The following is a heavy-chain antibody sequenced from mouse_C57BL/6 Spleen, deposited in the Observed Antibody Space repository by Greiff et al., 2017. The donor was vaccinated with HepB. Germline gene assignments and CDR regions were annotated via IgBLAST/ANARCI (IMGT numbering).Heavy chain of an antibody. Sequence: EVQGVESGGGLVKPGGSLKLSCAASGFTFSSYAMSWVRQTPEKRLEWVATISDGGSYTYYPDNVKGRFTISRDNAKNNLYLQMSHLKSEDTAMYYCARDSPWAMDYWGQGTSVTVSS. J-gene: IGHJ4*01. CDR2: ISDGGSYT. CDR3: ARDSPWAMDY. CDR1: GFTFSSYA. V-gene: IGHV5-4*01. D-gene: IGHD6-1*01.